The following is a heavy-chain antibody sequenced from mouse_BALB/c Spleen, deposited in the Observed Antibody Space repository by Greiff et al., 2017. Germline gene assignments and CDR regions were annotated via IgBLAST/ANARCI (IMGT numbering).Heavy chain of an antibody. Sequence: EVQVVESGGGLVKPGGSLKLSCAASGFTFSDYYMYWVRQTPEKRLEWVATISDGGSYTYYPDSVKGRFTISRDNAKNNLYLQMSSLKSEDTAMYYCARDRDGYYGYFDVWGAGTTVTVSS. J-gene: IGHJ1*01. CDR3: ARDRDGYYGYFDV. D-gene: IGHD2-3*01. CDR1: GFTFSDYY. CDR2: ISDGGSYT. V-gene: IGHV5-4*02.